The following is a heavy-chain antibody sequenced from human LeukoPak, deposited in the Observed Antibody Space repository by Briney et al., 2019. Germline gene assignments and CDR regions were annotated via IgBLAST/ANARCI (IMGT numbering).Heavy chain of an antibody. D-gene: IGHD1-26*01. CDR2: INWNGGST. V-gene: IGHV3-20*04. J-gene: IGHJ6*03. CDR1: GFTFDDYG. CDR3: ARDPALGAGYYYMDV. Sequence: PGGSLRLSCAASGFTFDDYGMSWVRQAPGKGLEWVSGINWNGGSTGYADSVKGRFTISRDNAKNSLYLQMNSLRAEDTAVYYCARDPALGAGYYYMDVWGKGTTVTVSS.